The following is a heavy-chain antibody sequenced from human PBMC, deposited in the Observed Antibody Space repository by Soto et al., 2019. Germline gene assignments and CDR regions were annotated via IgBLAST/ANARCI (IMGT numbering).Heavy chain of an antibody. CDR3: VRDLGNDSDY. Sequence: QVQLVESGGGVVQPGRSLGLSCAASGFTFSSYGMHWVRQAPGKGLEWLAIIWYDGTNEDYADSVKGRFTIARDNSKKTLYLHMNSLSTEDTAGYYCVRDLGNDSDYWGQGTLVTCSS. J-gene: IGHJ4*02. V-gene: IGHV3-33*01. CDR1: GFTFSSYG. CDR2: IWYDGTNE. D-gene: IGHD1-1*01.